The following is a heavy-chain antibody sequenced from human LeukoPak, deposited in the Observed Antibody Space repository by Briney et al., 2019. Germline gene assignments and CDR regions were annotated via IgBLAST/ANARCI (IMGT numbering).Heavy chain of an antibody. CDR2: ILYDGTNK. Sequence: GGSLRLSCAASGFTFSSYGMHWVRQAPGKGLEWVAFILYDGTNKYYADSVKGRFTISRDNSKNTLYLQMNSLRAEDTAVYYCAKIGYSGSGVGYYMDVWGKGTTVTISS. V-gene: IGHV3-30*02. D-gene: IGHD3-10*01. CDR3: AKIGYSGSGVGYYMDV. J-gene: IGHJ6*03. CDR1: GFTFSSYG.